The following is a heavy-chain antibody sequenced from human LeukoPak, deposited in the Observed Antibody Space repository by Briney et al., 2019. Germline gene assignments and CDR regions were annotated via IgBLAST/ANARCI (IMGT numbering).Heavy chain of an antibody. Sequence: GGSLRLSCAASKFTFSDYGMNWVRKAPGKGLEWVSYISSSSSTIYYGDSVKGRFTISRDNAENSLYLQMNGLRAEDTAVYFCARNGASSGRPYRLDYWGQGTLVTVSS. V-gene: IGHV3-48*01. D-gene: IGHD6-19*01. CDR1: KFTFSDYG. CDR2: ISSSSSTI. J-gene: IGHJ4*02. CDR3: ARNGASSGRPYRLDY.